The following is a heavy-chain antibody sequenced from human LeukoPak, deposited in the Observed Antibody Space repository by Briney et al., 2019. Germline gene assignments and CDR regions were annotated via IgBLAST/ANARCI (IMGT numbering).Heavy chain of an antibody. D-gene: IGHD3-22*01. CDR3: ARASTRLSGFLPIFDY. J-gene: IGHJ4*02. Sequence: GASVKVSCKASGYTFTSYGISWVRQAPGQGLEWMGWTSAYNGNTNYAQKLQGRVTMTRDTSISTAYMELSRLRSDDTAVYYCARASTRLSGFLPIFDYWGQGTLVTVSS. V-gene: IGHV1-18*01. CDR1: GYTFTSYG. CDR2: TSAYNGNT.